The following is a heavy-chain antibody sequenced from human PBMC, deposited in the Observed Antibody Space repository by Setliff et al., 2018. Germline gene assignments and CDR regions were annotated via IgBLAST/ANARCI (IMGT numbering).Heavy chain of an antibody. Sequence: PSETLSLTCGVSGYSISSGYYWGWIRQPPGKGLGWIGSIYHSGSTYYNPSLKSRVTISVDTSKNQFSLKLSSVTAADTAVYYCAREGYYDSSGPDDAFDIWGQGTMVTVSS. CDR3: AREGYYDSSGPDDAFDI. V-gene: IGHV4-38-2*02. D-gene: IGHD3-22*01. CDR2: IYHSGST. J-gene: IGHJ3*02. CDR1: GYSISSGYY.